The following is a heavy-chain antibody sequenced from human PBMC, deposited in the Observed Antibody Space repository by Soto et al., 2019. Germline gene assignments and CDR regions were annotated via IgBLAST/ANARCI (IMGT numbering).Heavy chain of an antibody. CDR3: ARDLGGAAY. V-gene: IGHV3-30-3*01. Sequence: QVQLVESGGGGVQPGRSLRLSCAASGFTFSSYAMHWVRQAPGKGLEWVAVISYDGSNKYYADSVKGRFTSSRDNSKKTLYLQMKSMRAEDTDVYYCARDLGGAAYWGQGPLVTVSS. CDR1: GFTFSSYA. J-gene: IGHJ4*02. D-gene: IGHD3-16*01. CDR2: ISYDGSNK.